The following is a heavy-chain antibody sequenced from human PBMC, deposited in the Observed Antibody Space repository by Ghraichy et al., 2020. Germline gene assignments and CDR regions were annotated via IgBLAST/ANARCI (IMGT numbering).Heavy chain of an antibody. D-gene: IGHD6-13*01. CDR2: IYSSGST. V-gene: IGHV3-53*04. CDR3: ARDSAAASYGMDV. CDR1: GFTVSSNY. J-gene: IGHJ6*02. Sequence: GESLNISCAASGFTVSSNYMSWVRQAPGKGLEWVSVIYSSGSTYYADSVKGRFTISRHNSKNTLYLQMNSLRAEDTAVYYCARDSAAASYGMDVWGQGTTVTVSS.